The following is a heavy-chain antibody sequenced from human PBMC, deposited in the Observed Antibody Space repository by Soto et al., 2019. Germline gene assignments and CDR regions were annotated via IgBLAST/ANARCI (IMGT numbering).Heavy chain of an antibody. Sequence: SETLSLTCGVSDYSVSSGYYWAWIRQPPGKGLEWLGSIYHSGSTYQNPSLSSRVTISVDTSRNKFSLRLSSVTAADTAVYYCARDRDGYNYAFDIWGQGTVVTVSS. CDR2: IYHSGST. CDR3: ARDRDGYNYAFDI. J-gene: IGHJ3*02. D-gene: IGHD5-12*01. V-gene: IGHV4-38-2*02. CDR1: DYSVSSGYY.